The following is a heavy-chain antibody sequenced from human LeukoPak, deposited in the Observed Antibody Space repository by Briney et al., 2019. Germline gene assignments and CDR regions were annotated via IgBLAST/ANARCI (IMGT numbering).Heavy chain of an antibody. CDR1: GYTFTSYG. CDR2: ISAYNGNT. D-gene: IGHD4-23*01. Sequence: ASVKVSCKASGYTFTSYGFTWVRQAPGQGLEWMGWISAYNGNTNYAQKLQGRVTMTTDTSTSTAYMELRSLRSDDTAVYYCAASVKWGYGGNSTWVDYWGQGTLVTVSS. J-gene: IGHJ4*02. CDR3: AASVKWGYGGNSTWVDY. V-gene: IGHV1-18*01.